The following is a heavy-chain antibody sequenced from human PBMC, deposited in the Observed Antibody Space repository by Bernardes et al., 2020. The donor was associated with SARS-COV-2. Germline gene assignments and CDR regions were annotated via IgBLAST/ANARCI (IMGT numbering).Heavy chain of an antibody. CDR2: IYPGDSDT. V-gene: IGHV5-51*01. Sequence: GESLKISCKGSDYTFTNYWIGWVRPMPGKGLELMGIIYPGDSDTKYSPSFQGRVTISADKSVNTAYLQWSSLKASDTAIYYCARRRYGDFGVDVWGQGTTVTVSS. D-gene: IGHD4-17*01. J-gene: IGHJ6*02. CDR1: DYTFTNYW. CDR3: ARRRYGDFGVDV.